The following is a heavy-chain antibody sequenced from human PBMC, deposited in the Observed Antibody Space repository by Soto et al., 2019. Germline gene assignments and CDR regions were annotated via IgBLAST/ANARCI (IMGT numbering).Heavy chain of an antibody. CDR3: AAVHRFEEWSQGFEA. CDR2: IVVGSGNT. Sequence: SVKVSCKASGFTFISTAVQWVRQALGQRLEWIGWIVVGSGNTNYAQKFQERVTITGDMSTTTAYMELSSLRSEDTAVYYCAAVHRFEEWSQGFEAWGQGTRVKFSS. J-gene: IGHJ5*02. D-gene: IGHD3-3*01. CDR1: GFTFISTA. V-gene: IGHV1-58*01.